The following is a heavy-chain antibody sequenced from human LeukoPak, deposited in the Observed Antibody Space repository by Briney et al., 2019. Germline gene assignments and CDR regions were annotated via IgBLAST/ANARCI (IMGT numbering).Heavy chain of an antibody. CDR1: GFTFADYA. J-gene: IGHJ4*02. CDR2: ISSSSSYI. D-gene: IGHD2-8*01. CDR3: AREGVAY. Sequence: GGSLRLSCAASGFTFADYAMHWVRQVPGKGLEWVSSISSSSSYIYYADSVKGRFTISRDNAKNSLYLQMNSLRAEDTAVYYCAREGVAYWGQGTLVTVSS. V-gene: IGHV3-21*01.